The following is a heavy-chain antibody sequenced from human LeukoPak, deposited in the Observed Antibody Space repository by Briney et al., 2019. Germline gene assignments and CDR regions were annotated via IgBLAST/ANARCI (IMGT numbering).Heavy chain of an antibody. D-gene: IGHD1-1*01. CDR1: GYTFTSYY. CDR3: ARDKRTGTYYYGMDV. J-gene: IGHJ6*02. Sequence: ASVTVSFTASGYTFTSYYMHWVRQAPGHGLEWMGIINPSGGSTSYAQKFQGRVTMTRDTSTSTVYMELSSLRSEDTAVYYCARDKRTGTYYYGMDVWGQGTTVTVSS. CDR2: INPSGGST. V-gene: IGHV1-46*01.